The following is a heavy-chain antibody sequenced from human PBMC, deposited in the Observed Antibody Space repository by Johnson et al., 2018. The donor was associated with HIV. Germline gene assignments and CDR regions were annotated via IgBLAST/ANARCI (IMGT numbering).Heavy chain of an antibody. CDR3: AKSPGKDHGGNSGAFHI. J-gene: IGHJ3*02. CDR2: ISSSGSTI. Sequence: QVQLVESGGGLVQPGGSLRLSCAASGFTFSDYYMSWIRQAPGKGLEWVSYISSSGSTIYYADSVQGRFTISRENAKNTLYLQMRSLRAGDTPVYYCAKSPGKDHGGNSGAFHIWGQGTMVTVSS. V-gene: IGHV3-11*04. CDR1: GFTFSDYY. D-gene: IGHD4-23*01.